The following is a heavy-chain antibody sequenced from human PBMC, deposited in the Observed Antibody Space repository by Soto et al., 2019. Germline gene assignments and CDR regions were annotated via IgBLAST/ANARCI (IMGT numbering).Heavy chain of an antibody. V-gene: IGHV3-30*19. D-gene: IGHD3-3*01. Sequence: QVQLVESGGGVVQPGRSLRLSCAASGFTFSSYGMHWVRQAPGKGLEWVAVISYDGSNKYYADSVKGRFTISRDNSKNTLYLQMNSLRAEDTAVYYCARGRTPTYYDFWSGYFYWGQGTLVTVSS. CDR3: ARGRTPTYYDFWSGYFY. J-gene: IGHJ4*02. CDR2: ISYDGSNK. CDR1: GFTFSSYG.